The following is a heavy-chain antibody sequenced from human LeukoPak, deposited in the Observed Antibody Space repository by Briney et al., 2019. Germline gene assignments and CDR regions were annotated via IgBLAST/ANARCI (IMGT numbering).Heavy chain of an antibody. CDR3: VKQAGVY. Sequence: AGSLTLSCAASGFTISNLCMTWVSQAQGKRMECVANIQGDGSEKNYVDSVKGRLTIYRDDAKNSLYLQMNSLRAEDTAVYYCVKQAGVYWGQGTLVTVSS. D-gene: IGHD6-19*01. J-gene: IGHJ4*02. CDR2: IQGDGSEK. V-gene: IGHV3-7*01. CDR1: GFTISNLC.